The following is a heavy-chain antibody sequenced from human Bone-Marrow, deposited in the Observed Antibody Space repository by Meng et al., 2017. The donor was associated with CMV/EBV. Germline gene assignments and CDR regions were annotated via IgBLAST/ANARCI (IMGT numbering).Heavy chain of an antibody. Sequence: GESLKISCAASGFTFSSYSMNWVRQAPGKGLEWVSYISSSSSTIYYADSVKGRFTISRDNSKNTVFLQMNSLRAEDTAVYYCVLFWSGYSRGMDVWGQGTTVTVSS. CDR3: VLFWSGYSRGMDV. V-gene: IGHV3-48*01. CDR1: GFTFSSYS. CDR2: ISSSSSTI. D-gene: IGHD3-3*01. J-gene: IGHJ6*02.